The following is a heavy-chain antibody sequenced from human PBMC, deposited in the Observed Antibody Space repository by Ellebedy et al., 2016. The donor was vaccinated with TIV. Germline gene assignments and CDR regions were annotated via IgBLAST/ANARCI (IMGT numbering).Heavy chain of an antibody. J-gene: IGHJ4*02. Sequence: SETLSLTXAVYGGSFSGYYWSWIRQPPGKGLEWIGEINHSGSTNYNPSLKSRVTISVDTSKNQFSLKLSSVTAADTAVYYCARDRVVGATVDYWGQGTLVTVSS. D-gene: IGHD1-26*01. CDR3: ARDRVVGATVDY. CDR2: INHSGST. V-gene: IGHV4-34*01. CDR1: GGSFSGYY.